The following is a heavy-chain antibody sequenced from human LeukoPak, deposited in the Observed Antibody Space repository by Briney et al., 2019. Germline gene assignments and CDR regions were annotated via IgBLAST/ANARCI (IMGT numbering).Heavy chain of an antibody. D-gene: IGHD5-18*01. J-gene: IGHJ4*02. V-gene: IGHV3-48*01. CDR2: ISSSSSTI. Sequence: PGGSLRLSCAASGFTFSSYSMNWVRQAPGKGLEWVSYISSSSSTIYYADSVKGRFTISRDNSKNMVYLQMNSLRAEDTAVYYCANDLGWIQLNLGRGQGTLVTVSS. CDR3: ANDLGWIQLNLG. CDR1: GFTFSSYS.